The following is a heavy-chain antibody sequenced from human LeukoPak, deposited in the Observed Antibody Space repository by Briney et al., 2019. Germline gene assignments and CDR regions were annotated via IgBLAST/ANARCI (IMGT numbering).Heavy chain of an antibody. CDR1: GYTFTSYD. CDR3: ARGITGTTRGSQDYFDY. D-gene: IGHD1-20*01. Sequence: GASVKVSCKASGYTFTSYDINWVRQATGQGLEWMGWMNPNSGNTGYAQKFQGRVTMTRNTSISTAYMELSSLRSEDTAVYYYARGITGTTRGSQDYFDYWGQGTLVTVSS. V-gene: IGHV1-8*01. CDR2: MNPNSGNT. J-gene: IGHJ4*02.